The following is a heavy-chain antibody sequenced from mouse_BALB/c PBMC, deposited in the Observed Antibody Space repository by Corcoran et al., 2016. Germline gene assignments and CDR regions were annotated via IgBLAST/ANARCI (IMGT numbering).Heavy chain of an antibody. J-gene: IGHJ1*01. V-gene: IGHV1-9*01. CDR2: IFPRSGST. CDR3: ARNWDWFFGV. CDR1: GFTFTNYW. D-gene: IGHD4-1*01. Sequence: QVQLQQSGAELMKPGASVKISCKATGFTFTNYWIEWIKQRPGHGLEWIGEIFPRSGSTNYNENFKGKATFTADTSSNTAYMQLSSLTSEDSAVDYCARNWDWFFGVWGAGTTVTVSS.